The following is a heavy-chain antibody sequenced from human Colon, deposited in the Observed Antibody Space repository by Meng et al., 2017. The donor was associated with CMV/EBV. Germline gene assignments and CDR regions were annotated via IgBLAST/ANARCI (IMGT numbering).Heavy chain of an antibody. D-gene: IGHD6-13*01. J-gene: IGHJ4*02. Sequence: GAGPGIGKASGALSLTCTGSGGSSSSIGYDWGWIRQPPGKGLEGIGSIYYSGSTYYNPSLKSRVTISVETSKNQFSLKLSSVTAADTAVYYCARAAAAGEYYFDYWGQGTLVTVSS. CDR1: GGSSSSIGYD. V-gene: IGHV4-39*07. CDR2: IYYSGST. CDR3: ARAAAAGEYYFDY.